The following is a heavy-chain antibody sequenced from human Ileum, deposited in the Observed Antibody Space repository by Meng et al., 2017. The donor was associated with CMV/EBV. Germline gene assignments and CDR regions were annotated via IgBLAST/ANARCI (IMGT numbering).Heavy chain of an antibody. J-gene: IGHJ5*02. Sequence: GSLRLSCTISGGSITNYYWSWIRQPPGKGLEWIGYIYYTRSTNYNPSLKSRVFISLDTSKNQFSLKLSSVTAADTAAYYCARVSAYLITFDPWGQGTLVTVSS. CDR3: ARVSAYLITFDP. V-gene: IGHV4-59*01. D-gene: IGHD2-21*01. CDR2: IYYTRST. CDR1: GGSITNYY.